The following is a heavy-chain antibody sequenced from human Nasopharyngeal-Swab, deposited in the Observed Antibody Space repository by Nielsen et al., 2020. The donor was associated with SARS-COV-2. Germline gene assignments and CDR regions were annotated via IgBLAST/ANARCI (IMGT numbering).Heavy chain of an antibody. D-gene: IGHD6-13*01. Sequence: ASVKVSCKASGYTFTSYYMHWVRQAPGQGLEWMGIINPSGGSTSYAQKFQGRVTMTRDTSTSTVYMELSSLRSEDTAVYYCARVRRIAAAASYGMDVWCQGTTVTVSS. CDR3: ARVRRIAAAASYGMDV. V-gene: IGHV1-46*01. CDR2: INPSGGST. CDR1: GYTFTSYY. J-gene: IGHJ6*02.